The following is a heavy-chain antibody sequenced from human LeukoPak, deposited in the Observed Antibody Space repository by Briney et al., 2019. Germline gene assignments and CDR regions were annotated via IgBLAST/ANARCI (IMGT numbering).Heavy chain of an antibody. D-gene: IGHD2-2*01. CDR2: ISAYNGNT. CDR1: GYTFTSYG. Sequence: ASVKVSCKASGYTFTSYGISWVRQAPGQGLEWMGLISAYNGNTNYAQKLQGRATMTTDTSTSTAYMELRSLRSDDTAVYYCARDGGIIVVVPAVDYWGRGTLVTVSS. J-gene: IGHJ4*02. CDR3: ARDGGIIVVVPAVDY. V-gene: IGHV1-18*04.